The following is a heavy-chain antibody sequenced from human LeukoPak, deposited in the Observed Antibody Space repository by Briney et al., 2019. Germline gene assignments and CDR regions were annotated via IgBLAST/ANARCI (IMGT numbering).Heavy chain of an antibody. CDR1: GFIFSSYG. J-gene: IGHJ4*02. D-gene: IGHD2-2*01. V-gene: IGHV3-30*18. CDR2: ISYDGSNK. CDR3: AKSLLSGGVDY. Sequence: GRSLRLSCAASGFIFSSYGMHWVRQAPGKGLEWVAVISYDGSNKYYADSVKGRFTISRDNSKNTLYLQMNSLRAEDTAVYYCAKSLLSGGVDYWGQGTLVTVSS.